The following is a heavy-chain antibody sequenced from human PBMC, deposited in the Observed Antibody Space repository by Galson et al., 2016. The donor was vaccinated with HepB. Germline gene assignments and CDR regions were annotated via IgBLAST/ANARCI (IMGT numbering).Heavy chain of an antibody. Sequence: SLRLSCAACGFTFGGYAMQWVRQAPGKGLEWVATISDDGRKKDYADSMKGRFTISRDDSKSTLYLRMDSLRVEDTATYHCTKRCMTNTCHNADDFWGQGTLVTVAS. J-gene: IGHJ4*02. CDR3: TKRCMTNTCHNADDF. D-gene: IGHD2-8*01. V-gene: IGHV3-30*18. CDR1: GFTFGGYA. CDR2: ISDDGRKK.